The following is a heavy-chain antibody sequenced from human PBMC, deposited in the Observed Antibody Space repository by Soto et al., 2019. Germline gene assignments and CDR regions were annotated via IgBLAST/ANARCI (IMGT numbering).Heavy chain of an antibody. CDR3: ARCSDGYNLNPIDQ. CDR2: CFYTGST. V-gene: IGHV4-59*01. Sequence: QVQLQVSGPGLVKPSATLSLSCTVSTGSTNSFYWSWIRQPPGKGLEWIGYCFYTGSTNHTLSLTSRVTISLDMSTSPFSLSLSSVNAADTARYYVARCSDGYNLNPIDQWGQGLLVTVSS. CDR1: TGSTNSFY. J-gene: IGHJ4*02. D-gene: IGHD5-12*01.